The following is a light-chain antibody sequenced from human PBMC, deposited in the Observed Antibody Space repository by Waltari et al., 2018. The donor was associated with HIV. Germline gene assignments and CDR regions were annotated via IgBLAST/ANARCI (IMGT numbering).Light chain of an antibody. CDR1: SSDVVGYNY. CDR3: SSYTSSSTLYV. V-gene: IGLV2-14*01. J-gene: IGLJ1*01. Sequence: QSALTQPASVSGSPGQSSTISCTGTSSDVVGYNYVSWYQQHPGKAPKLMIYDVSNRPSGVSNRFSGSKSGNTASLTISGLQAEDEADYYCSSYTSSSTLYVFGTGTKVTVL. CDR2: DVS.